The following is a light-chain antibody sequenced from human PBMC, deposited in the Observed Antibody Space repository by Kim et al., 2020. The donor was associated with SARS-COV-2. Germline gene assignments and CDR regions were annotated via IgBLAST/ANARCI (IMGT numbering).Light chain of an antibody. CDR1: QAISNY. CDR2: GAS. CDR3: QKYNSAPRT. J-gene: IGKJ1*01. Sequence: DIQMTQSPSSLSASVGDRVTITCRASQAISNYLAWYQLKPGTVPRLLIYGASTLQSGVPSRFSGGGSGTDFTLTISSLQPEDVATYYCQKYNSAPRTFGQGTKVDIK. V-gene: IGKV1-27*01.